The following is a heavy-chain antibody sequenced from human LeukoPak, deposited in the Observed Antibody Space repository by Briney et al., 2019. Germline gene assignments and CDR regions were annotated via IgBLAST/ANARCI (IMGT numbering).Heavy chain of an antibody. CDR2: IIPIFGTA. D-gene: IGHD1-1*01. CDR1: GGTFSSYA. J-gene: IGHJ6*02. CDR3: ARELERRYYYYGMDV. Sequence: SVKVSCKASGGTFSSYAISWVRQAPGQGPEWMGGIIPIFGTANYAQKFQGRVTITADESTSTAYMELSSLRSEDTAVYYCARELERRYYYYGMDVWGQGTTVTDSS. V-gene: IGHV1-69*13.